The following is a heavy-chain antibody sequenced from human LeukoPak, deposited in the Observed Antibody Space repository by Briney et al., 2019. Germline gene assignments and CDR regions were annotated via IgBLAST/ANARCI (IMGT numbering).Heavy chain of an antibody. J-gene: IGHJ4*02. Sequence: PGGSLRLSCAASGFTFDDYGMSWVRQAPGKGLEWVANIKPDGSEKYYVDSVKDRFTISRDNAKNSLYLQMNSLRAEDAAVYYCTRENWYVDYWGQGNLVTVSS. V-gene: IGHV3-7*01. CDR3: TRENWYVDY. CDR2: IKPDGSEK. D-gene: IGHD1-14*01. CDR1: GFTFDDYG.